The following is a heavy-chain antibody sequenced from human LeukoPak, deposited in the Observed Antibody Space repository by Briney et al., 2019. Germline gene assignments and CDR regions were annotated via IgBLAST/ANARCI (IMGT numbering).Heavy chain of an antibody. D-gene: IGHD4-17*01. J-gene: IGHJ4*02. CDR3: ARYVHDYGDRRFDY. CDR1: GYTFTGYY. V-gene: IGHV1-2*02. CDR2: INPNSGGT. Sequence: VASVKVSCKASGYTFTGYYMHWVRQAPGQGLEWMGWINPNSGGTNYAQKFQGRVTMTRDTSISTAYMELSRLRSDDTAVYYCARYVHDYGDRRFDYWGQGTLVTVSS.